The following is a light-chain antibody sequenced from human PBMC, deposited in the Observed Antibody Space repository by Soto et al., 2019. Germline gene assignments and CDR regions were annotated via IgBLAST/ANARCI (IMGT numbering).Light chain of an antibody. V-gene: IGKV1-8*01. CDR1: QGISSY. CDR2: AAS. J-gene: IGKJ2*01. CDR3: QQYHNLPPMYT. Sequence: AIRMTQSPSSFSASTGDRVTITCRASQGISSYLAWYQQKPGKAPKLLIYAASTLQSGVPSRFSGSGSGTDFTLTISCLQSEDFATYYCQQYHNLPPMYTFGQGTKLEIK.